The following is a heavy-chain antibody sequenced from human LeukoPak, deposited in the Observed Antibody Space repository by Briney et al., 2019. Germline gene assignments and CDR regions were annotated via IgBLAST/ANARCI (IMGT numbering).Heavy chain of an antibody. V-gene: IGHV1-8*03. CDR1: GYTFTGYY. CDR2: MNPNSGNT. D-gene: IGHD3-10*01. CDR3: ARGSYYGSGSYARQGYNWFDP. J-gene: IGHJ5*02. Sequence: ASVKVSCKASGYTFTGYYMHWVRQAPGQGLEWMGWMNPNSGNTGYAQKFQGRVTITRNTSISTAYMELSSLRSEDTAVYYCARGSYYGSGSYARQGYNWFDPWGQGTLVTVSS.